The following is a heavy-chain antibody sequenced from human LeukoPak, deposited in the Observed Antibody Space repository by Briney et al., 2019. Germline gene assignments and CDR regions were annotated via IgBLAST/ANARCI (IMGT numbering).Heavy chain of an antibody. J-gene: IGHJ4*02. CDR3: AREHYNYYDNSGSIDY. CDR2: ISSSGSTI. CDR1: GFTFSSYE. D-gene: IGHD3-22*01. Sequence: PGGSLRLSCAASGFTFSSYEMNWVRQAPGKGLEWVSYISSSGSTIYYADSVKGRFTISRDNAKNSLYLQMNSLRAEDTAVYYCAREHYNYYDNSGSIDYWGQGTLVTVSS. V-gene: IGHV3-48*03.